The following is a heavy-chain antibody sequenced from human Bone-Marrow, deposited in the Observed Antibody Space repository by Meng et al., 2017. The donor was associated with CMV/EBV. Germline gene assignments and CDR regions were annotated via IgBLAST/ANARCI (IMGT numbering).Heavy chain of an antibody. V-gene: IGHV3-48*04. D-gene: IGHD3-3*01. J-gene: IGHJ4*02. CDR1: GFTFSSYS. Sequence: GGSLRLSCAASGFTFSSYSMNWVRQAPGKGLEWVSYISSSSSTIYYADSVKGRFTISRDNAKNSLYLQMNSLRAEDTAVYYCTRGSLGSGSCYWGPGTLVTVSS. CDR3: TRGSLGSGSCY. CDR2: ISSSSSTI.